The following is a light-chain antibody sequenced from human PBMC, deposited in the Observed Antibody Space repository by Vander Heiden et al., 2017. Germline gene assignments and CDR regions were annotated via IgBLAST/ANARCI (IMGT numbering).Light chain of an antibody. CDR1: QSISSW. J-gene: IGKJ2*01. CDR3: QQYNSYPYT. V-gene: IGKV1-5*03. CDR2: KAS. Sequence: DIQMPQSPSTLSASVGDRVTITCRASQSISSWLAWYQQKPGKAPKLLIYKASSLESGVPSRFGGSGSGTEFTLTISSLQPDDFATYYCQQYNSYPYTFGQGTKLEIK.